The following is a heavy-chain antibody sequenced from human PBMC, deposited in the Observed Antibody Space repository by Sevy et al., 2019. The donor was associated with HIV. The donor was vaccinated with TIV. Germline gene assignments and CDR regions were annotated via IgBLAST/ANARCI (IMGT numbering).Heavy chain of an antibody. CDR2: ISPSGGST. Sequence: GGSLRLSCTASGLSFDTYVMSWVRQAPGKGLQWVSTISPSGGSTYYADSVKGRFTISRDHSRNTVFLQVNSLRAEDTAVYYCAKESLDDYYWGQGTLVTVSS. D-gene: IGHD4-17*01. CDR3: AKESLDDYY. J-gene: IGHJ4*02. V-gene: IGHV3-23*01. CDR1: GLSFDTYV.